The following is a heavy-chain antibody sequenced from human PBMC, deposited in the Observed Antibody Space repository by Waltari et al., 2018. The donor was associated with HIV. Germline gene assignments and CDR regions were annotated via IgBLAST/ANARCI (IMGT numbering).Heavy chain of an antibody. J-gene: IGHJ6*02. CDR3: VKEYQYSHSWYSYYGMDA. V-gene: IGHV3-23*01. Sequence: EVQVLESGGALVQPGGSLRLSCAASGFTFSNYGMSWVRQAPGKGLEWVSTISGSGGSTYYADSVKGRFTVSRDNSKNTLYLQMNSLRAEDTAVYFCVKEYQYSHSWYSYYGMDAWGQGTTVTVSS. CDR1: GFTFSNYG. CDR2: ISGSGGST. D-gene: IGHD6-13*01.